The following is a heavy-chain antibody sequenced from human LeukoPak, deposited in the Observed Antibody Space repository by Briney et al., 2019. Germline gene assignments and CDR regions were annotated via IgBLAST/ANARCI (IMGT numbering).Heavy chain of an antibody. J-gene: IGHJ4*02. V-gene: IGHV4-59*08. D-gene: IGHD3-3*01. Sequence: PSETLSLTCPVSGGSISNYYYWTWIRQPPGKGLEWIGYIYYSGSTNYNPSLKSRVTISVDTSKNQFSLKLSSVTAADTAVYYCARTIGGYFDYWGQGTLVTVSS. CDR2: IYYSGST. CDR1: GGSISNYY. CDR3: ARTIGGYFDY.